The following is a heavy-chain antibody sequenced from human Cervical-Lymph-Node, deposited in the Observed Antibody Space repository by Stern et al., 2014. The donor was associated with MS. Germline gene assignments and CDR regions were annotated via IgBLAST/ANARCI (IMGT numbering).Heavy chain of an antibody. CDR3: ARGYHSFDV. D-gene: IGHD1-26*01. V-gene: IGHV3-72*01. Sequence: EVQLVESGGGLVQPGGSLRLSCAASGFTSSDHYMDWVRQAPGKGLEWGGRTRNKANSYTTVYAASVTGRFAISRDDSENSVYLQMNSLKIEDTAVYYCARGYHSFDVWGQGTTVTVSS. J-gene: IGHJ6*02. CDR1: GFTSSDHY. CDR2: TRNKANSYTT.